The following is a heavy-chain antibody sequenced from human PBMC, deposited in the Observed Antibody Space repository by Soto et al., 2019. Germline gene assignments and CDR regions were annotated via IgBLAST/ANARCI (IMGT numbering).Heavy chain of an antibody. CDR1: GDSFSSNSAA. V-gene: IGHV6-1*01. J-gene: IGHJ6*03. CDR2: TYYRSKWYN. Sequence: KQSQTLSLTCAISGDSFSSNSAAWNWIRQSPSRGLEWLGRTYYRSKWYNDYAVSVKSRITINPDTSKNQFSLQLNSVTPEDTAVYYCARGRAGHTIAAAGTDYYYYMDVWGKGTTVTVSS. CDR3: ARGRAGHTIAAAGTDYYYYMDV. D-gene: IGHD6-13*01.